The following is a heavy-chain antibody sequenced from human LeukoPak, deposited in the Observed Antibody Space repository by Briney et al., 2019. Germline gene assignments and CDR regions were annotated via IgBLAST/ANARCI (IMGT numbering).Heavy chain of an antibody. CDR3: ARQYYYDSSGYFDY. J-gene: IGHJ4*02. Sequence: PSETLSLTCTVSGVSISRYYWSWIRQPPGKGLEWIGYIYYSGSANYNPSLKSRVTISVDTSKNQFSLKLSSVTAADTAVYYCARQYYYDSSGYFDYWGQGTLVTVSS. D-gene: IGHD3-22*01. CDR1: GVSISRYY. V-gene: IGHV4-59*08. CDR2: IYYSGSA.